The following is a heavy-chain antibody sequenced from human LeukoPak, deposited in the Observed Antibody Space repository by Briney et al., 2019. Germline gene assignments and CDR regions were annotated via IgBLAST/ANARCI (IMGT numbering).Heavy chain of an antibody. J-gene: IGHJ4*02. V-gene: IGHV3-48*01. CDR2: ISSSSSAI. D-gene: IGHD2-2*03. CDR1: GFTFSSYS. CDR3: ARDGYCTSTSCYWLDY. Sequence: PGGSLRLSCAASGFTFSSYSVNWVRQAPGKGLEWVSYISSSSSAIYYADSVKGRFTISRNNAKNSLYLQMNSLRAEDTAVYYCARDGYCTSTSCYWLDYWGQGTLVTVSS.